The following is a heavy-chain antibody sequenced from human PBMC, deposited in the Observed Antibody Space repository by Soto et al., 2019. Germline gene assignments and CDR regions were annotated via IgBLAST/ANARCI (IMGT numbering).Heavy chain of an antibody. V-gene: IGHV3-23*01. Sequence: GESLKISCSACGFTFSSYSMSWVRQAPGKGLEWVSSISGSAGTTYYADSVKGHFTISRDNSKSTLYLQLNSLRAEDTAVYYCAKEWSSGMDVWGQGTTVTVSS. D-gene: IGHD2-15*01. J-gene: IGHJ6*02. CDR1: GFTFSSYS. CDR3: AKEWSSGMDV. CDR2: ISGSAGTT.